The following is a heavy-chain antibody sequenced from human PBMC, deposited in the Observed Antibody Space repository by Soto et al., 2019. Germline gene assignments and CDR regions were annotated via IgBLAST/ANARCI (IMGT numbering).Heavy chain of an antibody. V-gene: IGHV3-15*07. CDR1: DFTFSNAW. D-gene: IGHD2-15*01. Sequence: GGSLRLSCAASDFTFSNAWINWVRQAPGKGLEWVGGIKSKTHGGTTDFAAPVKGRFAISRDDSKNMVYLQMNSLKTEDTGIYCARSGYGSSGPFDRFDPWGQGTLGTVSS. J-gene: IGHJ5*02. CDR2: IKSKTHGGTT. CDR3: RSGYGSSGPFDRFDP.